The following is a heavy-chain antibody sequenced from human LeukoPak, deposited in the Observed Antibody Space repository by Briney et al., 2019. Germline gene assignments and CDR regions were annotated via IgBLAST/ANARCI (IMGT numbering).Heavy chain of an antibody. J-gene: IGHJ4*02. V-gene: IGHV4-39*01. CDR2: IYYSGST. Sequence: KTSETLSLTCTVSGGSISSSTYYWGWIRQPPGKGLECIGTIYYSGSTNYNPSLESRVSISVDTSKNQFSLKLSSVTAADTAVYYCASSGYSYGYRDYWGQGTLVTVSS. D-gene: IGHD5-18*01. CDR3: ASSGYSYGYRDY. CDR1: GGSISSSTYY.